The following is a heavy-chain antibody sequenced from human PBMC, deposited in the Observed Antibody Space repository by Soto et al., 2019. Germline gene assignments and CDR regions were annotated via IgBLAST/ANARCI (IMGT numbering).Heavy chain of an antibody. D-gene: IGHD3-10*01. J-gene: IGHJ4*02. V-gene: IGHV3-48*02. CDR3: AREISLSAGSYFDY. CDR2: ISSSSYTI. CDR1: GFTFSSYA. Sequence: PGGSLRLSCAASGFTFSSYAMSWVRQAPGKGLEWVSCISSSSYTIKYADSVEGRFTVSRDNGKKSLYLQMNSLRDEDTAVYFCAREISLSAGSYFDYWGQGTLVTVSS.